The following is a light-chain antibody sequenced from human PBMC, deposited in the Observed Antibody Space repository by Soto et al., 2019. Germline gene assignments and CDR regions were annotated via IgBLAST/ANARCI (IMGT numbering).Light chain of an antibody. J-gene: IGKJ4*01. CDR3: QHHASWPLT. Sequence: ELVMTQYPATLSVSPGERDTLSCRASQSVRTNLAWYQQQTGQAPRLLISGESTRATGIPDRFSGSGSETDFDLTISRLQSEYFAVYYCQHHASWPLTCGGGTKVDIK. CDR2: GES. V-gene: IGKV3-15*01. CDR1: QSVRTN.